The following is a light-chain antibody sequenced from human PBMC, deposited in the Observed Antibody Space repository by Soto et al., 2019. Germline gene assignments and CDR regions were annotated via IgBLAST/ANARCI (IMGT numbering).Light chain of an antibody. V-gene: IGKV3-11*01. CDR1: QSVSSY. J-gene: IGKJ2*01. CDR2: DAS. CDR3: QQRSNWPPYT. Sequence: EIVLTQSPDTLSLSPGERATLSCRASQSVSSYLAWYQQRPGQAPRLLIYDASNRATGIPARFSGSGSGTDFTLTISSLEPGDFAVYYCQQRSNWPPYTFGQGTKLEIK.